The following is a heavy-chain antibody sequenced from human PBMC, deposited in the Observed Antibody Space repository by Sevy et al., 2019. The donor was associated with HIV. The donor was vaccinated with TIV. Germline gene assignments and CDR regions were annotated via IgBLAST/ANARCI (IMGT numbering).Heavy chain of an antibody. CDR1: GFTFSSYG. CDR2: ISYDGSNK. V-gene: IGHV3-30*18. Sequence: GGSLRLSCAASGFTFSSYGMHWVRQAPGKELEWVAVISYDGSNKYYADSVKGRFTISRDNSKNTLYLQMNSLRAEDTAVYYCAKQGVGTKYYDFWAGGMDVWGQGTTVTVSS. D-gene: IGHD3-3*01. J-gene: IGHJ6*02. CDR3: AKQGVGTKYYDFWAGGMDV.